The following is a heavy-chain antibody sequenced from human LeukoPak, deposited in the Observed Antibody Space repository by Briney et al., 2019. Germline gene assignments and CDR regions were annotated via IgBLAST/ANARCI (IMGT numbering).Heavy chain of an antibody. CDR1: GFTFSNAW. CDR2: IESKTDGGTT. Sequence: KTGGSLRLSCAASGFTFSNAWMSWVRQAPGKGLEWVGRIESKTDGGTTDYAAPVKGRFTISRDDSKNTLYLQMNSLKTEDTAVYYCTTDPVTMVRGVYWGQGTLVTVSS. J-gene: IGHJ4*02. CDR3: TTDPVTMVRGVY. V-gene: IGHV3-15*04. D-gene: IGHD3-10*01.